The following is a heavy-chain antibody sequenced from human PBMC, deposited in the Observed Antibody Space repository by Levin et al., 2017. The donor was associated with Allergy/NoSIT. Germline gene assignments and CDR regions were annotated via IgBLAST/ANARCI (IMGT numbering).Heavy chain of an antibody. Sequence: GESLKISCAASGFTFDDYAMHWVRQAPGKGLEWVSLISWDGGSTYYADSVKGRFTISRDNSKNSLYLQMNSLRAEDTALYYCAKDRKVVTGYYGMDVWGQGTTVTVSS. CDR1: GFTFDDYA. D-gene: IGHD3-16*01. J-gene: IGHJ6*02. CDR2: ISWDGGST. V-gene: IGHV3-43D*04. CDR3: AKDRKVVTGYYGMDV.